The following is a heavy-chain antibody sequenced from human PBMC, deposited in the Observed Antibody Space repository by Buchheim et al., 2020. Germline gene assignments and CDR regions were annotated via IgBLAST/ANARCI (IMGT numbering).Heavy chain of an antibody. CDR1: GGSFSGYY. D-gene: IGHD3-22*01. Sequence: QVQLQQWGAGLLKPSETLSLTCAVYGGSFSGYYWSWIRQPPGKGLEWIGEINHSGSTNYNPSLKSRVTISVDTSKNQFSLKLSSVTAADTAVYYCARVLYDSSGSLDYWGQGTL. CDR2: INHSGST. J-gene: IGHJ4*02. V-gene: IGHV4-34*01. CDR3: ARVLYDSSGSLDY.